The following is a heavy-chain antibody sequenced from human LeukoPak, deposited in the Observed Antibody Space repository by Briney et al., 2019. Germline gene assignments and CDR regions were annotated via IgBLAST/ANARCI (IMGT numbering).Heavy chain of an antibody. CDR3: ARDRTMIVVVSHAFDI. CDR1: GYTLNSYG. J-gene: IGHJ3*02. Sequence: ASVKVSCKASGYTLNSYGISWVGQAPGQGLDWMGWISAYHGNTNYAQQLQGRVTMTTDTSPSTAYMEARRLSSDDTAGYYGARDRTMIVVVSHAFDIWGQGTMVTVSS. CDR2: ISAYHGNT. V-gene: IGHV1-18*01. D-gene: IGHD3-22*01.